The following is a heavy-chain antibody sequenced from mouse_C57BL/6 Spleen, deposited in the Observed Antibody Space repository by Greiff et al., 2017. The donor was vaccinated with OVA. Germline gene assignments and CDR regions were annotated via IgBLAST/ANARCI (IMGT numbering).Heavy chain of an antibody. V-gene: IGHV1-64*01. D-gene: IGHD3-2*02. CDR1: GYTFTSYW. Sequence: QVHVQQPGAELVKPGASVKLSCKASGYTFTSYWMHWVKQRPGQGLEWIGMIHPTSGSTNYNEKFKSKATLTVDKSSSTAYRQLSSLMTEDYAVDYGARMCAYSSGYLDYWGQGTTLTVSS. J-gene: IGHJ2*01. CDR3: ARMCAYSSGYLDY. CDR2: IHPTSGST.